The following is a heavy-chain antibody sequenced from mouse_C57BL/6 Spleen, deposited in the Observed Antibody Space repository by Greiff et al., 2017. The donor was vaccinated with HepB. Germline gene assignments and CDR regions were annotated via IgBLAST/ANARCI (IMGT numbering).Heavy chain of an antibody. J-gene: IGHJ4*01. CDR2: ISSGGSYT. V-gene: IGHV5-6*01. CDR3: ARHPYDGYYGDYYAMDY. D-gene: IGHD2-3*01. CDR1: GFTFSSYG. Sequence: EVQVVESGGDLVKPGGSLKLSCAASGFTFSSYGMSWVRQTPDKRLEWVATISSGGSYTYYPDSVKGRFTISRDNAKNTLYLQMSSLKSEDTAMYYCARHPYDGYYGDYYAMDYWGQGTSVTVSS.